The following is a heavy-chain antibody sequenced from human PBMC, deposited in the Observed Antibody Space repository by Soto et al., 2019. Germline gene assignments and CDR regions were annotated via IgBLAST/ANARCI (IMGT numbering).Heavy chain of an antibody. J-gene: IGHJ5*01. Sequence: SETLSLTCAVSGDSISNLDYFWAWIRQPPGQALEYIGYIYKSATTYYNPSFESRVAISVDTSKSQFSLNVTSVTAADTAVYFCARGRYCLTGRCFPNWFDSWGQGALVTVSS. D-gene: IGHD7-27*01. CDR3: ARGRYCLTGRCFPNWFDS. CDR1: GDSISNLDYF. CDR2: IYKSATT. V-gene: IGHV4-30-4*01.